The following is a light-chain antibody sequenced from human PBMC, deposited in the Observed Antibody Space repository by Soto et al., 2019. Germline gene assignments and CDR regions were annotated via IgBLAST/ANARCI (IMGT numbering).Light chain of an antibody. J-gene: IGLJ3*02. CDR2: EVS. V-gene: IGLV2-14*01. Sequence: QSVLTQPASVSGSPGQSSTISCTGTSGDVGAYNSVSWYQQHPGKVPKLIIYEVSNRPSGVSNRFSGSKSGYTASLTISGLQAEDEADYYCSSYTSSITRVFGGGTKVTVL. CDR1: SGDVGAYNS. CDR3: SSYTSSITRV.